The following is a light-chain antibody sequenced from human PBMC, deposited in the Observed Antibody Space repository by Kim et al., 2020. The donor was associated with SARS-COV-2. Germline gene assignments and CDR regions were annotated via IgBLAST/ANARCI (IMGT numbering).Light chain of an antibody. CDR2: VNGDGSH. CDR1: RGRSKYA. V-gene: IGLV4-69*01. Sequence: ASVKLTYTLGRGRSKYAVACHQQRAETGPRFVMKVNGDGSHGRGDGLPVRFSGSASGAERYLTISSVQSEDEADYYCQAWGPGIRVFGGGTQLTVL. J-gene: IGLJ3*02. CDR3: QAWGPGIRV.